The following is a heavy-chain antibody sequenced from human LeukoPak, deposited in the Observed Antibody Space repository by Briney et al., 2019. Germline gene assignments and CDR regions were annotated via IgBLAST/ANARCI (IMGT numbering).Heavy chain of an antibody. CDR1: GGSISLYY. J-gene: IGHJ4*02. D-gene: IGHD3-10*01. CDR3: ARGRGSLTY. Sequence: NPSETLSLTCTVSGGSISLYYWSWIRQPPGKGLEWIGYFYDTRSPKYNPSLERRVTISVDMSRSQFSLNLTSVTAADTAVYYCARGRGSLTYWGQGTLATVSS. V-gene: IGHV4-59*01. CDR2: FYDTRSP.